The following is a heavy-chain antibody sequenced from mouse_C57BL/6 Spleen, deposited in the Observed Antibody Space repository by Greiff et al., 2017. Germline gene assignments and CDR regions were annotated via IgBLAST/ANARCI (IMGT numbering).Heavy chain of an antibody. V-gene: IGHV1-61*01. Sequence: VKLQQPGAELVRPGSSVKLSCKASGYTFTSYWMDWVKQRPGQGLEWIGNIYPSDSETHYNQKFKDKATLTVDKSSSTAYMQLSSLTSEDSAVYYCARGDWYFDVWGTGTTVTVSS. CDR3: ARGDWYFDV. CDR2: IYPSDSET. CDR1: GYTFTSYW. J-gene: IGHJ1*03.